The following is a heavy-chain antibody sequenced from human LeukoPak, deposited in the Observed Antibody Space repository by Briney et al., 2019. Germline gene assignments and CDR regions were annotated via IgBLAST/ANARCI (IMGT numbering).Heavy chain of an antibody. J-gene: IGHJ5*02. CDR1: GYTFTSYG. CDR2: ISAYNGNT. Sequence: ASVEVSCKASGYTFTSYGISWVRQAPGQGLEWMGWISAYNGNTNYAQKLQGRVTMTTDTSTSTAYMELRSLRSDDTAVYYCARVGVVVVPAAVGRTQLWFDHWGQGTLVTVSS. D-gene: IGHD2-2*01. V-gene: IGHV1-18*01. CDR3: ARVGVVVVPAAVGRTQLWFDH.